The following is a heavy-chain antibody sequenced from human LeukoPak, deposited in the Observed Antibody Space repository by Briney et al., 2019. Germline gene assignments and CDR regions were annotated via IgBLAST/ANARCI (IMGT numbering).Heavy chain of an antibody. J-gene: IGHJ4*02. CDR1: GFTFDDYG. V-gene: IGHV3-20*04. CDR3: ARVPGYCTTGVCSAFDY. D-gene: IGHD2-8*01. Sequence: PGGSLRLSCAVSGFTFDDYGMSWVRQAPGKGLEWVSGINWSGGSTGYAASVKRRFPISRDNAKNSLYLQMNSLRAEYTALYYCARVPGYCTTGVCSAFDYGGQGTLVTVSS. CDR2: INWSGGST.